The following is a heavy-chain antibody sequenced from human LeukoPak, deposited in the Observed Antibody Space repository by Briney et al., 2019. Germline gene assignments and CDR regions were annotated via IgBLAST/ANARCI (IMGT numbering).Heavy chain of an antibody. J-gene: IGHJ4*02. CDR3: ARGAFWSAYSGVDY. V-gene: IGHV4-61*02. D-gene: IGHD3-3*01. CDR1: GGSISSGSYY. Sequence: PSQTLSLTCTVPGGSISSGSYYWGWIRQPAGKGLEWIGRIYTSGSTNYNPSLKSRVTISVDTSKNQFSLKLSSVTDADTAVYYCARGAFWSAYSGVDYWGQGTLVTVSS. CDR2: IYTSGST.